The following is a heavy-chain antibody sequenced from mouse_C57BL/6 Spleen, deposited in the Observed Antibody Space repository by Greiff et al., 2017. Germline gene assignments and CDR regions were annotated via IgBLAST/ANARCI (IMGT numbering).Heavy chain of an antibody. D-gene: IGHD1-1*01. J-gene: IGHJ1*03. CDR2: INPSTGGT. CDR1: GYSFTGYY. CDR3: ARGPFITTVVATRYFDV. Sequence: LVESGPELVKPGASVKISCKASGYSFTGYYMNWVKQSPEKSLEWIGEINPSTGGTTYNQKFKAKATLTVDKSSSTAYMQLKSLTSEDSAVYYCARGPFITTVVATRYFDVWGTGTTVTVSS. V-gene: IGHV1-42*01.